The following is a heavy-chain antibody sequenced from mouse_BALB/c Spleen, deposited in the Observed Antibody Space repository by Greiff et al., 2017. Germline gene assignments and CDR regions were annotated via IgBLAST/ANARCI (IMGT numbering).Heavy chain of an antibody. J-gene: IGHJ4*01. CDR2: IYPGNSDT. Sequence: VQLQQPGAELVKPGASVKMSCKASGYSFTSYWMHWVKQRPGQGLEWIGAIYPGNSDTSYNQKFKGKAKLTAVTSASTAYMELSSLTNEDSAVYYCTRIHPGDYYYYYAMDYWGQGTSGTVSS. CDR1: GYSFTSYW. V-gene: IGHV1-5*01. CDR3: TRIHPGDYYYYYAMDY. D-gene: IGHD1-1*02.